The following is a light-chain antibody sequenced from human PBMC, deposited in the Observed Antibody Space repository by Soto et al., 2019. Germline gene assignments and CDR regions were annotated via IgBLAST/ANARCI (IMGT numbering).Light chain of an antibody. J-gene: IGLJ1*01. V-gene: IGLV1-47*01. CDR2: RNN. CDR3: AAWDDSLSGYV. CDR1: SSNIGSNY. Sequence: QSVLTQPPSTSGTPGQRVTISCSGSSSNIGSNYVYWYQQLPGTAPKLLLYRNNRRRSRVPVRFSGSKSGTSASLAISGFRSEDEADYYCAAWDDSLSGYVFGTGTKATVL.